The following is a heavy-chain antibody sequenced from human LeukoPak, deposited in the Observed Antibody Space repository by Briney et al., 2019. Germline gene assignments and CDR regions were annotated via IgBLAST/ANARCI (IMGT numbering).Heavy chain of an antibody. V-gene: IGHV1-18*01. CDR2: ISGNNDNP. Sequence: ASVKVSCKASGYTFSNFGINWVRQAPGQGLEWMGWISGNNDNPNYGQKFQGRFTLTTGSSTSTAYMELRNLRSDDTAVYYCARDGTSTDDYWGQGTPVTVSS. D-gene: IGHD2-2*01. CDR1: GYTFSNFG. J-gene: IGHJ4*02. CDR3: ARDGTSTDDY.